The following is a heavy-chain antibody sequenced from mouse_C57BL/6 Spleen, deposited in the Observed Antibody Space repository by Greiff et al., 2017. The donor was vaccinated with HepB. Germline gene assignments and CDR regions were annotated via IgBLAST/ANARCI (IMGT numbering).Heavy chain of an antibody. Sequence: VQLQQSGPELVKPGASVKMSCKASGYTFTDYNMHWVKQSHGKSLEWIGYINPNNGGISYNQKFKGKATLTVNKSSSTDYMELRSLTSEDSAVYDCARYYDGYPYAMDYWGQGTSVTVSS. CDR1: GYTFTDYN. D-gene: IGHD2-3*01. J-gene: IGHJ4*01. CDR2: INPNNGGI. CDR3: ARYYDGYPYAMDY. V-gene: IGHV1-22*01.